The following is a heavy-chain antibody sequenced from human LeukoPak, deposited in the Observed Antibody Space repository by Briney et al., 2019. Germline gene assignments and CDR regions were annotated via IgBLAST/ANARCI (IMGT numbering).Heavy chain of an antibody. J-gene: IGHJ5*02. CDR3: ARGKGYSYGYFWFDP. CDR2: INHSGRT. V-gene: IGHV4-34*01. D-gene: IGHD5-18*01. Sequence: SETLSLTCAVYGGSFASYYWSWIRQPQEGGLEWIGAINHSGRTNYNPSLKSRVTISVDPSKNQFSLKLSSVTAADTAVYYSARGKGYSYGYFWFDPWGQGTLVTVSS. CDR1: GGSFASYY.